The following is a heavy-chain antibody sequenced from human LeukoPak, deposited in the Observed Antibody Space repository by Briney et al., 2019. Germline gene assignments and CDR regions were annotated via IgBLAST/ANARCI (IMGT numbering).Heavy chain of an antibody. CDR1: GFTFSSYA. CDR3: ARDNHYYMDV. J-gene: IGHJ6*03. CDR2: ISYDGSNK. Sequence: GGSLRLSYAASGFTFSSYAMHWVRQAPGKGLEWVAVISYDGSNKYYADSVKGRFTISRDNSKNTLYLQMNSLRAEDTAVYYCARDNHYYMDVWGKGTTVTVSS. D-gene: IGHD1-14*01. V-gene: IGHV3-30*04.